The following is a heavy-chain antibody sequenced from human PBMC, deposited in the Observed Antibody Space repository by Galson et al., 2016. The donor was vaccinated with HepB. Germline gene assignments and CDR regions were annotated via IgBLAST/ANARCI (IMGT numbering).Heavy chain of an antibody. V-gene: IGHV3-21*01. CDR1: EFTFSRYT. CDR2: ISSNSFYI. J-gene: IGHJ2*01. CDR3: AREGLRAAMSNTDAFDL. D-gene: IGHD2-2*01. Sequence: SLRLSCAASEFTFSRYTMNWVRQAPGKGLEWVSSISSNSFYIYYGDSMKGRVTISRDNAKNSLYLQMNGLRAEDTAVYYCAREGLRAAMSNTDAFDLWGRGTLLTVS.